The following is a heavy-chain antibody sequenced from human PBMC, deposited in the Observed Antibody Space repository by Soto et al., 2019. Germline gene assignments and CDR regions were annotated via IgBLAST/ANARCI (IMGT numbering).Heavy chain of an antibody. CDR1: GFTVSSNY. J-gene: IGHJ6*03. D-gene: IGHD3-10*01. Sequence: GGSLRLSCAASGFTVSSNYMSWVRQAPGKGLEWVSVIYSGGSTYYADSVKGRFTISRDNSKNTLYLQMNSLRAEDTAVYYCARVYGSGPTYYYYMDVWGKGTTVTVSS. V-gene: IGHV3-66*01. CDR3: ARVYGSGPTYYYYMDV. CDR2: IYSGGST.